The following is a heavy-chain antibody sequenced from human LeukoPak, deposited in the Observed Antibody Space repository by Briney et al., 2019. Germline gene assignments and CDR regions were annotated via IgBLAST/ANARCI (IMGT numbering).Heavy chain of an antibody. V-gene: IGHV1-18*01. CDR1: GYTFTSYG. Sequence: ASVKVSCKASGYTFTSYGISWVRQAPGQGLEWMGWISAYNGNTNYAQKLQGRVTMTTDTSTSTAYMELRSLRSDDTAVYYCARVPKSRYYDFWSGYNHWGQGTLVTVSS. CDR3: ARVPKSRYYDFWSGYNH. D-gene: IGHD3-3*01. CDR2: ISAYNGNT. J-gene: IGHJ5*02.